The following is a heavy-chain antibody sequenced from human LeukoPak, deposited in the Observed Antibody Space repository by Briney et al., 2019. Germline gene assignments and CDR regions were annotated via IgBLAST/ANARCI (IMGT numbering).Heavy chain of an antibody. V-gene: IGHV4-39*01. CDR1: GGSISSSSYY. D-gene: IGHD3-10*01. CDR2: IYYSGST. Sequence: PSETLSLTCTVSGGSISSSSYYWGWIRQPPGKGLEWIGSIYYSGSTYYNPSLKSRVTISVDTSKNQFSLKLSPVTAADTAVYYCARGPGLWFGNYYFDYWGQGTLVTVSS. J-gene: IGHJ4*02. CDR3: ARGPGLWFGNYYFDY.